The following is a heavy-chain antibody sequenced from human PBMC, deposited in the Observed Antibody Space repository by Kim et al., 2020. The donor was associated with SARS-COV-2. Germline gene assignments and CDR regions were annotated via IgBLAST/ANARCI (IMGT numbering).Heavy chain of an antibody. J-gene: IGHJ4*02. D-gene: IGHD1-26*01. CDR3: ARDRQASSSLNFDY. V-gene: IGHV3-30*01. Sequence: ADSVTCRFTISRENSQDTLNLQMTRLRAEDTAVYYCARDRQASSSLNFDYWGQGTLVTVSS.